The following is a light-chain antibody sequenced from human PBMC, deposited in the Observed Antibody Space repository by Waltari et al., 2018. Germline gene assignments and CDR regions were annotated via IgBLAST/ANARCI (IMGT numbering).Light chain of an antibody. J-gene: IGKJ4*01. CDR2: AAS. Sequence: DIQMTQSPSSLSASVGDRVTITCRASQSVSNYLNWYQQRPGKAPKLLIYAASTLQSGVPSRFGGSGSGTDFTLTISSLQPEDCATYYCQQGYRTPLTFGGGTKVDIK. V-gene: IGKV1-39*01. CDR1: QSVSNY. CDR3: QQGYRTPLT.